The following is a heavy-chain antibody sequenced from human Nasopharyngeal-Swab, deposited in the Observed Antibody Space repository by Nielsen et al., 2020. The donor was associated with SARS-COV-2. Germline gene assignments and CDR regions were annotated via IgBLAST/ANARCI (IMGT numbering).Heavy chain of an antibody. CDR2: FYYSGST. J-gene: IGHJ4*02. CDR1: GDSITNYY. D-gene: IGHD3-16*01. Sequence: SETLSLTCTVSGDSITNYYWSWIRQPPGKELEWIGNFYYSGSTNYSPSLKSRVTISADTSKNQFSLKLTTVTAADTAVYYCARDLYWGIFDYWGQGTLVTVSS. CDR3: ARDLYWGIFDY. V-gene: IGHV4-59*01.